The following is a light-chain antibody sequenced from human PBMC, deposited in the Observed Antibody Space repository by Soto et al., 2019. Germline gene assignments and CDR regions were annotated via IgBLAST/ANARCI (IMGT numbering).Light chain of an antibody. CDR1: QGIRNF. V-gene: IGKV1-27*01. J-gene: IGKJ3*01. CDR2: AAS. CDR3: QKYSSVPV. Sequence: DIQMTQSPTSLSASVGVRVTITCRASQGIRNFVAWYQQKPGKAPKLLIYAASTLQSGVPSRFSGSGSGTDFTLTIHSLQPEDVATYSCQKYSSVPVFGPGTKVEIK.